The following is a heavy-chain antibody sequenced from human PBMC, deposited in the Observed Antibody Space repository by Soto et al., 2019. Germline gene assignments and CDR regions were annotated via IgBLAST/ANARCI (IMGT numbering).Heavy chain of an antibody. V-gene: IGHV3-23*01. CDR2: MSGSGGST. Sequence: EVQLLESGGGLVQPGGSQRLSCAASGFTFGIYAMSWVRQAPGKGPEWVSGMSGSGGSTYYADSVKGRFTISRDNSKNTLYLQMNSLRAEDTATYYCATDLPGGEDNHYGMDVWGQGTTVTVSS. CDR3: ATDLPGGEDNHYGMDV. J-gene: IGHJ6*02. CDR1: GFTFGIYA. D-gene: IGHD2-21*01.